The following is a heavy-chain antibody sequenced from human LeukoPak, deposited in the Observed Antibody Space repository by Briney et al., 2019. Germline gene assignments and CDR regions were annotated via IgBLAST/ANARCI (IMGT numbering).Heavy chain of an antibody. V-gene: IGHV1-2*02. CDR3: ARPFGVSNWYFDL. CDR2: INPNSGGT. D-gene: IGHD3-3*01. CDR1: GYTFTGYY. J-gene: IGHJ2*01. Sequence: ASVKVSCKASGYTFTGYYMHCVRQAPGLGLEWMGWINPNSGGTNYAQKFQGRVTMTRDTSISTAYMELGRLRSDDTAVYYCARPFGVSNWYFDLWGRGTLVTVSS.